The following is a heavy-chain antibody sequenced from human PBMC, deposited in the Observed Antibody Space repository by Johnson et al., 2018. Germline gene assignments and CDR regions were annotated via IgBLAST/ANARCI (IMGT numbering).Heavy chain of an antibody. CDR3: TRARITMIVVVMDDDAFDI. D-gene: IGHD3-22*01. J-gene: IGHJ3*02. CDR1: GFTFGDYA. Sequence: EVQLVESGGGLVKPGRSLRLSCTASGFTFGDYAMSWFRQAPGKGLEWVGFIRSKAYGGTTEYAASVKGRFTISRDDSKSIAYLQMNSLKTEDTAVYYCTRARITMIVVVMDDDAFDIWGQGTMVTVSS. CDR2: IRSKAYGGTT. V-gene: IGHV3-49*05.